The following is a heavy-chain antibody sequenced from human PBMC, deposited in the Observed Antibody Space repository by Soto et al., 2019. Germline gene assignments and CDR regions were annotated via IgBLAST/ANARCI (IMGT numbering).Heavy chain of an antibody. CDR2: FIPIFGTA. D-gene: IGHD3-10*01. V-gene: IGHV1-69*01. J-gene: IGHJ4*02. CDR1: GGTFSSYA. CDR3: AGGEGTEGGSGSYCAY. Sequence: QVQLVQSGAEVKKPGSSVKVSCKASGGTFSSYAISWVRQAPGQGLEWMGGFIPIFGTANYAQKFQGRVTITADDSTSTAYMEVSSLSSEDRGVQYCAGGEGTEGGSGSYCAYWGQGTLVTVSS.